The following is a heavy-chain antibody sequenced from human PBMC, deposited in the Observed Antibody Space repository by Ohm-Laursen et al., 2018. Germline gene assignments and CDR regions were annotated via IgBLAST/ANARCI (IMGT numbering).Heavy chain of an antibody. CDR3: AKESGYYGSGSMPDY. D-gene: IGHD3-10*01. CDR1: GFTFSSYA. J-gene: IGHJ4*02. Sequence: LRLSCSASGFTFSSYAMSWVRQAPGKGLEWVSAISGSGGSAYYADSVKGRFTMSRDNSKNTLYLQMNSLRAEDTAVYYCAKESGYYGSGSMPDYWGQGTLVTVSS. V-gene: IGHV3-23*01. CDR2: ISGSGGSA.